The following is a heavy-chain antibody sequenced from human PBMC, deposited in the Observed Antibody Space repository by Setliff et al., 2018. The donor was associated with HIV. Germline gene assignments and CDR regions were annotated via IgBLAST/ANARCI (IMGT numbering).Heavy chain of an antibody. CDR2: LYVSGDT. V-gene: IGHV4-4*07. J-gene: IGHJ6*03. Sequence: KASETLSLTCYVTDDPISSYYWSWVRQPAGKGLEWIGRLYVSGDTNYNPSLKSRVTMSLDTSKKHFSLNLKSVTAADTAVYYCALTGHRLLRGYMDVWGKGTTVT. CDR3: ALTGHRLLRGYMDV. CDR1: DDPISSYY. D-gene: IGHD2-15*01.